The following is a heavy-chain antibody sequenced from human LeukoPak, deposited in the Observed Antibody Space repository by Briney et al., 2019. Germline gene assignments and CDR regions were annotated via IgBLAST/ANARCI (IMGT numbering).Heavy chain of an antibody. J-gene: IGHJ4*02. CDR2: ISGSGGST. CDR1: GFTFSSYA. Sequence: GGSLRLSCAASGFTFSSYAMSWVRQAPGKGLEWVSAISGSGGSTYYADSVKGRFTISRDNSKNTLYLQMNSLRAEDTAVFYCAKRSGYTTGWFFDFWGQGTLVTVSS. CDR3: AKRSGYTTGWFFDF. V-gene: IGHV3-23*01. D-gene: IGHD6-19*01.